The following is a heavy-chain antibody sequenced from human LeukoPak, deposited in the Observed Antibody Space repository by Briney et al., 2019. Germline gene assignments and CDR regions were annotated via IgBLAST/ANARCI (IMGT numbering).Heavy chain of an antibody. J-gene: IGHJ4*02. Sequence: SVKGRFTISRDNSKNTLYLQMNSLRAEDTAVYYCAKDRPVGIVGAAAGFDYWGQGTLVTVSS. V-gene: IGHV3-30*02. D-gene: IGHD1-26*01. CDR3: AKDRPVGIVGAAAGFDY.